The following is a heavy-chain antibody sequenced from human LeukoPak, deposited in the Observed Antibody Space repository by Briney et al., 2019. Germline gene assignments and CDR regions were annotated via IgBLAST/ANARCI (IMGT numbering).Heavy chain of an antibody. Sequence: KPSETLSLTCTVSGGSISSYYWSWIRQPAGKGLEWIGRIYTSGSTYYNPSLKSRVTISVDTSKNQFSLKLSSVTAADTAVYYCARGRYCSSTSCYPYWFDPWGQGTLVTVSS. CDR1: GGSISSYY. CDR2: IYTSGST. J-gene: IGHJ5*02. CDR3: ARGRYCSSTSCYPYWFDP. D-gene: IGHD2-2*01. V-gene: IGHV4-4*07.